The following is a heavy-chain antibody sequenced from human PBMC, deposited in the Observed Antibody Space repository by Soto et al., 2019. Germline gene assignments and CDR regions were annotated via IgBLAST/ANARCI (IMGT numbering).Heavy chain of an antibody. V-gene: IGHV1-46*01. J-gene: IGHJ6*02. CDR1: GYNFTSHY. Sequence: ASVKVSCKTSGYNFTSHYIHWVRQAPGQRLESMGIIYPRGGSTIYAQKFKGKVTMTRDTSTHTLYMELSSLRSEDTAIYYCARVGYSSTGTTLHFHGLDVWGQGTTVTVSS. D-gene: IGHD3-22*01. CDR3: ARVGYSSTGTTLHFHGLDV. CDR2: IYPRGGST.